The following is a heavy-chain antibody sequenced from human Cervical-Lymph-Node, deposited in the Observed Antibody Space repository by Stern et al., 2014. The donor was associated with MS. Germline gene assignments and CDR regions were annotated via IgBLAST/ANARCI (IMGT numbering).Heavy chain of an antibody. Sequence: VQLVESGAEVKKPGSSGKVSCKASGGTFRTYAINWVRKAPGQGLEWMGGIIPIFGAANYEQRIKGRVTITADESTSTAYVELSSLRFEDTAIYYCATIGAAHNSEVGMAVWGQGTTVTVSS. V-gene: IGHV1-69*01. CDR3: ATIGAAHNSEVGMAV. D-gene: IGHD1-1*01. CDR1: GGTFRTYA. J-gene: IGHJ6*02. CDR2: IIPIFGAA.